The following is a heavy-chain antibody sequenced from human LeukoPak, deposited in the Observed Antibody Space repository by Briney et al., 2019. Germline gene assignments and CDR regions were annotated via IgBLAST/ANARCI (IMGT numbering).Heavy chain of an antibody. CDR3: ARDNYDSSGYYSEGWFDP. CDR1: GYTFTGYY. J-gene: IGHJ5*02. V-gene: IGHV1-2*02. D-gene: IGHD3-22*01. CDR2: INPNSGGT. Sequence: ASVKVSFKASGYTFTGYYMHWVRQAPGQGLEWMGWINPNSGGTNYAQKFQGRVTMTRDTSISTAYMELSRLRSDDTAVYYCARDNYDSSGYYSEGWFDPWGQGTLVTVSS.